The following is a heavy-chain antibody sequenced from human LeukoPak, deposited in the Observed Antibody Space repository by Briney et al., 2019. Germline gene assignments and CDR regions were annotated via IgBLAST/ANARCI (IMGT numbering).Heavy chain of an antibody. CDR1: GGSISSYY. V-gene: IGHV4-4*07. CDR2: IYSTGST. Sequence: SETLSLTCTVSGGSISSYYWSWIRQPAGKGLEWIGRIYSTGSTDDNPSLKSRVTMSVDTSKSQFSLKLSSVTAADTAVYYCARGSDTALDYWGQGTLVTVSS. CDR3: ARGSDTALDY. J-gene: IGHJ4*02. D-gene: IGHD5-18*01.